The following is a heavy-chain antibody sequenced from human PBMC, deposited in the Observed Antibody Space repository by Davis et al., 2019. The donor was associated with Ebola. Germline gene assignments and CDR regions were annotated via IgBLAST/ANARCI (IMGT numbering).Heavy chain of an antibody. CDR1: GFTFDDYA. CDR3: AKDIGVGSNYYYYGMDV. V-gene: IGHV3-9*01. J-gene: IGHJ6*04. CDR2: ISWNSGSI. D-gene: IGHD2-15*01. Sequence: SLKISCAASGFTFDDYAMHWVRQAPGKGLEWVSGISWNSGSIGYADSVKGRFTISRDNAKNSLYLQMNSLRAEDTALYYCAKDIGVGSNYYYYGMDVWGKGTTVTVSS.